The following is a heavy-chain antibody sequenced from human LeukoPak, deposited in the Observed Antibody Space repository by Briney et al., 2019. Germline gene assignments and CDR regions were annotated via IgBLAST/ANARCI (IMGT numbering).Heavy chain of an antibody. CDR3: AEGGSSNYFLPVY. V-gene: IGHV3-23*01. CDR2: TSSSGSGGNT. D-gene: IGHD3-3*01. J-gene: IGHJ4*02. Sequence: PGGSLRLSCVASGVTLSNYAMSWARQAPGKGLEWVSGTSSSGSGGNTYYADSVKGRCTISRDNSKNTLYLQMNSLRAEDTAVYYCAEGGSSNYFLPVYWGQGTLVTVSS. CDR1: GVTLSNYA.